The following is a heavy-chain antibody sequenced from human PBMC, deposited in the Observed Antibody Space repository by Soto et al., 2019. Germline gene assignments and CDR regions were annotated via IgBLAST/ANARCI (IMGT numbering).Heavy chain of an antibody. CDR2: INPFFKGT. V-gene: IGHV1-69*01. J-gene: IGHJ6*02. CDR1: GGTFSDHA. CDR3: ARDVQVNYFDNTYHYYAMDV. D-gene: IGHD3-9*01. Sequence: QVQLVQSGTEVKMPGSSVKVSCKAFGGTFSDHAVSWVRQAPGQGLEWMGVINPFFKGTKYAQKFQGRLTITADYTTSTAYMDLYSMISEDTAVYYCARDVQVNYFDNTYHYYAMDVWGQGTTVIVSS.